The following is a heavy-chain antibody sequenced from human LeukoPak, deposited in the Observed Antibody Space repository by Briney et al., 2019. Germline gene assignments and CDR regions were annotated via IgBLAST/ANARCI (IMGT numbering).Heavy chain of an antibody. CDR3: ARTGVGYCTNGVCYEVDY. V-gene: IGHV1-8*01. Sequence: ASVKVSCKASGYTFTSYDINWVRQATGQGLEWMGWMNPNSGNTGYAQKFQGRVTMTRNTSISTAYMELSSLRSEDTAVYYCARTGVGYCTNGVCYEVDYWGQGTLATVSS. J-gene: IGHJ4*02. D-gene: IGHD2-8*01. CDR2: MNPNSGNT. CDR1: GYTFTSYD.